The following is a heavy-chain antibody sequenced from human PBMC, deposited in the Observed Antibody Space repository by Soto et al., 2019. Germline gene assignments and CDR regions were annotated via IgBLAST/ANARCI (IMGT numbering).Heavy chain of an antibody. CDR2: INHSGST. Sequence: QVQLQQWGAGLLKPSETLSLTCAVYGGSFSGYYWSWIRQPPGKGLEWIGEINHSGSTNYNPSLKSRVTISVDTSKNQFSLKLSSVTAADTTVYYCARARIAAAGARPFDYWGQGTLVTVSS. V-gene: IGHV4-34*01. J-gene: IGHJ4*02. D-gene: IGHD6-13*01. CDR1: GGSFSGYY. CDR3: ARARIAAAGARPFDY.